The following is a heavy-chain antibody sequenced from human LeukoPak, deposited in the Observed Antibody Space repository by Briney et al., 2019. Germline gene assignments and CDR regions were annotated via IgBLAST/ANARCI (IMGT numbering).Heavy chain of an antibody. CDR3: ARGYGDLTFFDY. Sequence: GGSLRLSCAASGFTFSSYEMNWVRQAPGKGLERVSYISSSGSTIYYADSVKGRFTISRDNAKNSLYLQMNSLRAEDTAVYYCARGYGDLTFFDYWGQGTLVTVSS. D-gene: IGHD4-17*01. J-gene: IGHJ4*02. CDR1: GFTFSSYE. V-gene: IGHV3-48*03. CDR2: ISSSGSTI.